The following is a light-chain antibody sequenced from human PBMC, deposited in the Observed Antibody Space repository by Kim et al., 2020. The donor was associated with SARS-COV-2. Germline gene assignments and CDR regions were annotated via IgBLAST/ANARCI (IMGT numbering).Light chain of an antibody. V-gene: IGKV3-20*01. CDR3: QQYGSSPYT. CDR2: GAS. Sequence: EIVLTQSPGTLSLSPGERATLSCRASQSVSSSYLAWYQQKPGQAPRLLIYGASSRATGIPDRFSGSGSGTDFTLTISRLEPEDVAVYYCQQYGSSPYTFGQVTKLEI. J-gene: IGKJ2*01. CDR1: QSVSSSY.